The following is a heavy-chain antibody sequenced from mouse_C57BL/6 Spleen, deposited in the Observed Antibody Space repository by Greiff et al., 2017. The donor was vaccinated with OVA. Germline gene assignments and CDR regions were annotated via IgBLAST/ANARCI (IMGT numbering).Heavy chain of an antibody. D-gene: IGHD2-3*01. CDR2: INPGGGGT. Sequence: QVQLQQSGADLVRPGTSVKVSCKASGYAFTNYLIEWVKQRPGQGLEWIGVINPGGGGTNYHEKFKGKATLTADKSSSTAYMQLSSLTAKDYAVYFWARFPDGYVDYWGQGTTLTVSS. J-gene: IGHJ2*01. V-gene: IGHV1-54*01. CDR1: GYAFTNYL. CDR3: ARFPDGYVDY.